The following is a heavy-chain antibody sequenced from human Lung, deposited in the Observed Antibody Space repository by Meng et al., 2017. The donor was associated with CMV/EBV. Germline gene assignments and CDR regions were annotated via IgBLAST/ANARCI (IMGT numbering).Heavy chain of an antibody. Sequence: GESLKISCAASGFTFSTSWMSWVRQAPGKGLEWVASIKQDGSEKYYVDSVKGRFTISRDNGKNSLYLQMNSLRAEDTAVYYCARTLRTPDYWGQGTLVTVSS. CDR3: ARTLRTPDY. CDR1: GFTFSTSW. CDR2: IKQDGSEK. J-gene: IGHJ4*02. V-gene: IGHV3-7*01. D-gene: IGHD5/OR15-5a*01.